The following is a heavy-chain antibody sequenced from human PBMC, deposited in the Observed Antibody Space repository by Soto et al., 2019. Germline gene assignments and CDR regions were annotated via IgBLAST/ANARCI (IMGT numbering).Heavy chain of an antibody. J-gene: IGHJ4*02. CDR3: ARDGRYCSSCMCYTYFDY. Sequence: GGSLRLSCAASGFTFSFYWMSWVRQAPGRGLEWVANINEDASEKYYVDSLKGRFSISRDNSKNTLYLQMNSLRAEDTAVYYCARDGRYCSSCMCYTYFDYCGQGALVTVAS. CDR1: GFTFSFYW. CDR2: INEDASEK. V-gene: IGHV3-7*01. D-gene: IGHD2-15*01.